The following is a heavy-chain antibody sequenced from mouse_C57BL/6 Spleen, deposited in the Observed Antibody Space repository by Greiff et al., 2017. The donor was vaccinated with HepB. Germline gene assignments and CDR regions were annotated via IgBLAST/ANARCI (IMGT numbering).Heavy chain of an antibody. J-gene: IGHJ2*01. V-gene: IGHV1-72*01. CDR1: GYTFTSYW. D-gene: IGHD2-4*01. CDR2: IDPNSGGT. CDR3: ASLDYDYDDGYYFDY. Sequence: VQLQQSGAELVKPGASVKLSCKASGYTFTSYWMHWVKQRPGRGLEWIGRIDPNSGGTKYNEKFKSKATLTVDKPSSTAYMQLSSLTSDDSAVYYCASLDYDYDDGYYFDYWGQGTTLTVSS.